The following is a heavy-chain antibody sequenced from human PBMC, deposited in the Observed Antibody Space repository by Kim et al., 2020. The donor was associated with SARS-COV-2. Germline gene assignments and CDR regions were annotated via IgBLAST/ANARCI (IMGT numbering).Heavy chain of an antibody. CDR2: STI. Sequence: STIYYADSVKGRFTISRDNAKNSLYLQMNSLRTEDTAVYYCARVAGNFDYWGQGTLVTVSS. V-gene: IGHV3-48*03. J-gene: IGHJ4*02. CDR3: ARVAGNFDY.